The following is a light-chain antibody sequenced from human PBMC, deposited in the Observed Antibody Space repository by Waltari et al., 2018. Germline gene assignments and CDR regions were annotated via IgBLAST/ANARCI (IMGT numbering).Light chain of an antibody. CDR3: CSYAGNYKFV. CDR2: DAV. Sequence: QSALTPPRPVSGSPGHSVTISRTGPNSAVGSDPSLSWYQQNAGKAPKLVIYDAVRRPSGVPYRFSGSKYGATASLTISGLQAEDEADYYCCSYAGNYKFVFGGGTKVTVL. J-gene: IGLJ2*01. CDR1: NSAVGSDPS. V-gene: IGLV2-11*01.